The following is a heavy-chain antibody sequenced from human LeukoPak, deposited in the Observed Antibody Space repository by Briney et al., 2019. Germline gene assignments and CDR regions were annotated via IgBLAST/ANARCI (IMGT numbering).Heavy chain of an antibody. CDR3: ARHGGTLDYFDY. Sequence: PSETLSLTCNVSGGSISTYYWSWIRQPPGKGLEWIGYISDGGATSYNPSLKGRVPISVDSPKNRFSLRLTSLTAVDTALYYCARHGGTLDYFDYWGPGSLVTVSS. J-gene: IGHJ4*02. CDR1: GGSISTYY. V-gene: IGHV4-59*08. CDR2: ISDGGAT. D-gene: IGHD1-26*01.